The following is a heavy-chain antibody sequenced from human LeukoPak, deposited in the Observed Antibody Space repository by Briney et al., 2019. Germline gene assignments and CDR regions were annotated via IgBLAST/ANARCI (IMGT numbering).Heavy chain of an antibody. CDR1: GYTFTGYY. CDR2: INPNSGGT. CDR3: ARDVGYCSGDSCQN. D-gene: IGHD2-15*01. V-gene: IGHV1-2*06. Sequence: ASVKVSCKASGYTFTGYYMHWVRQAPGQGLEWMGRINPNSGGTNYAQKFQGRVTMTRDTSVSTAYMELSRLRSDDTAVYYCARDVGYCSGDSCQNWGQGTLVTVSS. J-gene: IGHJ4*02.